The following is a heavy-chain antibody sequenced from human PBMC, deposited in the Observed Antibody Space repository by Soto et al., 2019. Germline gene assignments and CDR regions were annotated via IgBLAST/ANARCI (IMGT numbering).Heavy chain of an antibody. D-gene: IGHD1-1*01. CDR2: IYWDDDK. Sequence: QITLKESGPTLVQPTQTLTLTCTLSGFSLTTYGVGVGWIRQPPGKALECLALIYWDDDKRYSPSLRSRLTITKDTSKNQVVLTMTNMDPVDTGTYFCAHRQRFDGNWDVGWFDPWGQGTLVTVSS. J-gene: IGHJ5*02. CDR3: AHRQRFDGNWDVGWFDP. V-gene: IGHV2-5*02. CDR1: GFSLTTYGVG.